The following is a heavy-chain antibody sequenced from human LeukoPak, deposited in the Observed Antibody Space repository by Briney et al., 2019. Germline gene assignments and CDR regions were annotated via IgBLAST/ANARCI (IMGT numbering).Heavy chain of an antibody. J-gene: IGHJ5*02. CDR3: ARDSTYYDFWSGHNWFDP. CDR2: ISAYNGNT. Sequence: AXVKVSCKASGYTFTSYGISWVRQAPGQGLEWMGWISAYNGNTNYAQKLQGRVTMTTDTSTSTAYMELRSLRSDDTAVYYCARDSTYYDFWSGHNWFDPWGQGTLVTVSS. CDR1: GYTFTSYG. D-gene: IGHD3-3*01. V-gene: IGHV1-18*01.